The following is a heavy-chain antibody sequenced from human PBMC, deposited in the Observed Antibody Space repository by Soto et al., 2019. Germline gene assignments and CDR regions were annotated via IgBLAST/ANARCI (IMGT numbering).Heavy chain of an antibody. CDR3: GRGRSGQIVVFY. CDR1: GYTFTGRY. D-gene: IGHD1-26*01. V-gene: IGHV1-2*02. J-gene: IGHJ4*02. CDR2: IGPESGDT. Sequence: GASVKVSCKASGYTFTGRYIHWVRQAPEQGPEWMGEIGPESGDTRYAQKFQGRVTMTRDTSITTVYMELKNLSPDDTAVYYCGRGRSGQIVVFYWGQGTPVTVS.